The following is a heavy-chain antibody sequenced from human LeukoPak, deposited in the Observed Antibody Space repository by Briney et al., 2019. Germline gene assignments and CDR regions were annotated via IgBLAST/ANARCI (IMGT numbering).Heavy chain of an antibody. CDR2: IHIDGSNK. Sequence: PGGSLRLSCVASGFNFSHYDMHWVRQAPGKGLDWVAFIHIDGSNKYYAVPVKGRFTISRDNSKNTLYLQMNSLRTEDTAVYYCAKGDTSWGQGTLVTVTS. D-gene: IGHD2-21*02. CDR1: GFNFSHYD. V-gene: IGHV3-30*02. J-gene: IGHJ5*02. CDR3: AKGDTS.